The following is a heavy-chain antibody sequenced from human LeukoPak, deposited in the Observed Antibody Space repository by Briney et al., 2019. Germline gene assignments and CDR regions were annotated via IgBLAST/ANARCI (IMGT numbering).Heavy chain of an antibody. D-gene: IGHD1-26*01. CDR3: ARDLVGATTNY. J-gene: IGHJ4*02. Sequence: GGSLRLSCAASGFTFSAYDMNWVRQAPGKGLEWVANIKQDGSEKYYVDSVKGRFIISRDNAKNSLYLQMNSLRAEDTAVYYCARDLVGATTNYWGQGTLVTVSS. CDR2: IKQDGSEK. V-gene: IGHV3-7*01. CDR1: GFTFSAYD.